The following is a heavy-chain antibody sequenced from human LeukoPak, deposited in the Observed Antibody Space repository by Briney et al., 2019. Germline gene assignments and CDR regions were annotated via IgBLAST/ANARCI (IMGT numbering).Heavy chain of an antibody. D-gene: IGHD4-11*01. V-gene: IGHV3-30*02. Sequence: GGSLSLSRAASGFTFSNYDIHWVRQAPGKGLEWVAVIRYEGSNKYYADSVKRRFTISRDNHKNTLYLQMNSLRAEDTAVYYCAKVLYRKGPYDYYAMDVWGKGTTVTVSS. CDR2: IRYEGSNK. CDR1: GFTFSNYD. J-gene: IGHJ6*03. CDR3: AKVLYRKGPYDYYAMDV.